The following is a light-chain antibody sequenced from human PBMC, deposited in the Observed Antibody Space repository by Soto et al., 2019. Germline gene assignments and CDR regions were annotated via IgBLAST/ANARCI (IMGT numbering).Light chain of an antibody. Sequence: DIQMTQSPSSLSASVGDRVTITCQASQDISTYLNWYQQKPGKAPKLLIYDVSNLEIGVPSRFSGSGSGTDFSFTISSLQPEDIATYYCQQYDNIPSITFGQGTRLEIK. CDR3: QQYDNIPSIT. CDR1: QDISTY. J-gene: IGKJ5*01. V-gene: IGKV1-33*01. CDR2: DVS.